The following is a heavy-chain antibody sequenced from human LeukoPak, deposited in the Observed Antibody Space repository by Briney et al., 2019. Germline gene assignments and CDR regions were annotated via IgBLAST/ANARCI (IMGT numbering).Heavy chain of an antibody. V-gene: IGHV4-61*02. D-gene: IGHD2-2*01. CDR2: IYTSGST. CDR3: AAVVPAAQYYYYYYMDV. Sequence: SETLSLTCTVSGGSISSGSYYWSWIRQPAGKGLEWIGRIYTSGSTNYNPSLKSRVTISVDTSKNQFSLKLSSVTAADTAVYYCAAVVPAAQYYYYYYMDVWGTGTTVTVSS. CDR1: GGSISSGSYY. J-gene: IGHJ6*03.